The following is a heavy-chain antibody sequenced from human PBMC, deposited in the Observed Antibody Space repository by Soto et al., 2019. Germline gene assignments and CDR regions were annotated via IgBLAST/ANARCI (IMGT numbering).Heavy chain of an antibody. D-gene: IGHD2-15*01. Sequence: GGSLRLSCAASGFTFSSYGMHWVRQAPGKGLEWVAVISYDGSNKYYADSVKGRFTISRDNSKNTLYLQMNSLRAEDTAVYYCRGYCSGGSCQSFDYWGQGTLVTVSS. CDR3: RGYCSGGSCQSFDY. CDR1: GFTFSSYG. CDR2: ISYDGSNK. J-gene: IGHJ4*02. V-gene: IGHV3-30*03.